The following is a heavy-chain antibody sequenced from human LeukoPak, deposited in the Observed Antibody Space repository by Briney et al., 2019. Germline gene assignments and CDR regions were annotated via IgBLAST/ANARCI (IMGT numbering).Heavy chain of an antibody. J-gene: IGHJ3*02. CDR2: IYYSGST. CDR3: ARYRSYDSSGYYYVGAFDI. D-gene: IGHD3-22*01. V-gene: IGHV4-59*01. CDR1: GGSISSYY. Sequence: LETLSLTCTVSGGSISSYYWSWIRQPPGKGLEWIGYIYYSGSTNYNPSLKSRVTISVDTSKNQFSLKLSSVTAADTAVYYCARYRSYDSSGYYYVGAFDIWGQGTMVTVSS.